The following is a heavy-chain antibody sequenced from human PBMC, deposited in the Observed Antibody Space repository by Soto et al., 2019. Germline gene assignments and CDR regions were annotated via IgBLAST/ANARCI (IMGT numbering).Heavy chain of an antibody. D-gene: IGHD3-10*01. V-gene: IGHV1-69*01. CDR2: IIPLFGTT. Sequence: QVQVVQSGVEVRRPGSSVKVSCKASGDTFKNCVISWVRQAPGQGLEWMGGIIPLFGTTDFAQRFQGRLKITTDESTTTAYMKLSRLRSEDTATYYCAAELGFGKLSVVWGQGTTVIVSS. CDR3: AAELGFGKLSVV. CDR1: GDTFKNCV. J-gene: IGHJ6*02.